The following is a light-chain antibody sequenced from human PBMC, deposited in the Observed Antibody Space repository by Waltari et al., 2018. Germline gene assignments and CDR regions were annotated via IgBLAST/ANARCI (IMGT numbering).Light chain of an antibody. V-gene: IGLV2-11*01. J-gene: IGLJ1*01. CDR2: DVN. CDR3: CSYAGSSTFYV. CDR1: SSDVGGYNY. Sequence: QSALTQPRSVSGSPGQSVTISCIGTSSDVGGYNYVSWYQQYPGKAPKLVIYDVNKRPSGVPDRFSGSKSGNTASLTISGLQAEDEADYYCCSYAGSSTFYVLGSGTEVTV.